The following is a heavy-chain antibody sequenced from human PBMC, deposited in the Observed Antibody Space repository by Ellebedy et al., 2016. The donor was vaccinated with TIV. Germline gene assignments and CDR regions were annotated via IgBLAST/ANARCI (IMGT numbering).Heavy chain of an antibody. D-gene: IGHD3-10*01. CDR3: ARDGHYYDSGSYSVYGMDV. Sequence: PGGSLRLSCAASGFTFSSYGMHWVRQAPGKGLEWVAVIWYDESNGYYADSVKGRSTISRDKSKHTLYLQMNSLRAEDTAVYYCARDGHYYDSGSYSVYGMDVWGQGTTVTVSS. V-gene: IGHV3-33*01. J-gene: IGHJ6*02. CDR2: IWYDESNG. CDR1: GFTFSSYG.